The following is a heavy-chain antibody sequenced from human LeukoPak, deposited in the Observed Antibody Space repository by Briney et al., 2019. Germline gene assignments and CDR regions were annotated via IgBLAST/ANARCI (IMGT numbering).Heavy chain of an antibody. CDR3: ARASGKPNLSSHWYGGLGD. V-gene: IGHV1-18*01. D-gene: IGHD6-13*01. J-gene: IGHJ4*02. Sequence: GASVKVSCKASGYIFVSYGISWVRQAPGQGLEWMGWISAYNGNTNYAQKVQGRVTMTRDTSTSTAYMELRSLRSDDTAVYYCARASGKPNLSSHWYGGLGDWGPGTLVTVSS. CDR2: ISAYNGNT. CDR1: GYIFVSYG.